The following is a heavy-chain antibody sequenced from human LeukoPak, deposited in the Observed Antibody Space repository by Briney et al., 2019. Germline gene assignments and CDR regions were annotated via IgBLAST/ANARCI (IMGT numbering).Heavy chain of an antibody. CDR3: AKGGGRYSSSSGHYYYYYYMDV. V-gene: IGHV3-23*01. Sequence: GGSLRLSCAASGFTFSSYWMSWVRQAPGKGLEWVSAISGSGGSTYYADSVKGRFTISRDNSKNTLYLQMNSLRAEDTAVYYCAKGGGRYSSSSGHYYYYYYMDVWGKGTTVTVSS. CDR1: GFTFSSYW. CDR2: ISGSGGST. D-gene: IGHD6-6*01. J-gene: IGHJ6*03.